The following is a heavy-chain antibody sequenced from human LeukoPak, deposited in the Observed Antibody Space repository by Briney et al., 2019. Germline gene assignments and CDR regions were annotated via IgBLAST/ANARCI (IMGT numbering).Heavy chain of an antibody. V-gene: IGHV3-74*01. D-gene: IGHD1-26*01. CDR2: MNSDGRLT. CDR3: ARDRGSPDAFDI. CDR1: GFTLSPYW. J-gene: IGHJ3*02. Sequence: GGSLTLSCAATGFTLSPYWMHWVGQAPGKGLVWVSHMNSDGRLTHYADSVKGRFTISRDNAKNTLYSQMNSLRAEDTAVYYCARDRGSPDAFDIWGQGTMVTVSS.